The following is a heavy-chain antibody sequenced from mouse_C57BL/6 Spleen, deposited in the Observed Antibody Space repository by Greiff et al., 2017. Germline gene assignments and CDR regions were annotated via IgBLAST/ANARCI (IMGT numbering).Heavy chain of an antibody. Sequence: VQLQQPGAELVKPGASVKLSCKASGYTFTSYWMHWVKQRPGQGLEWIGMIHPNSGSTNYNEKCKSKATLTVDKSSSTAYMQLSSLTSEDSAVYYCARRGGSSHYYFDYWGQGTTLTVSS. CDR1: GYTFTSYW. CDR2: IHPNSGST. V-gene: IGHV1-64*01. D-gene: IGHD1-1*01. J-gene: IGHJ2*01. CDR3: ARRGGSSHYYFDY.